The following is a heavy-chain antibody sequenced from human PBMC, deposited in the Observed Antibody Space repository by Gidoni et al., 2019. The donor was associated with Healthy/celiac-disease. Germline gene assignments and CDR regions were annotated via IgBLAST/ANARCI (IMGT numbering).Heavy chain of an antibody. Sequence: QVQLVQSGAEVKKPGSSVKVSCKASGGTFSSYAISWVRQAPGQGLEWMGGIIPIFGTANYEKKFQGRVTITADKATSTAYMELSSLRSEDTAVYYCARPKVGATGSLDYWGQGTLVTVSS. V-gene: IGHV1-69*06. CDR1: GGTFSSYA. CDR3: ARPKVGATGSLDY. D-gene: IGHD1-26*01. J-gene: IGHJ4*02. CDR2: IIPIFGTA.